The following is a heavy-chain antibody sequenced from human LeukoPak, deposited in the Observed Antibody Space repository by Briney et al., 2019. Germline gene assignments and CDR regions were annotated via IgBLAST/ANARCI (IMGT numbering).Heavy chain of an antibody. CDR3: ARDFGLDAFDI. V-gene: IGHV3-21*01. Sequence: GGSLRLSCAASGSTFSSYSMNWVRQAPGKGLEWVSSISSSSSYIYYADSVKGRFTISRDNAKNSLYLQMNSLRAEDTAVYYCARDFGLDAFDIWGQGTMVTVSS. J-gene: IGHJ3*02. D-gene: IGHD3-10*01. CDR2: ISSSSSYI. CDR1: GSTFSSYS.